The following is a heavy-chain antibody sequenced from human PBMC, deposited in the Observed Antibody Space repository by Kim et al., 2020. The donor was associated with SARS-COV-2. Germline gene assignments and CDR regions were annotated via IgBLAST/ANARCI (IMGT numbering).Heavy chain of an antibody. CDR2: VNSDGSST. D-gene: IGHD3-10*01. Sequence: GGSLRLSCAASGFTFNTHWMHWVRQVPGKGLLWMSRVNSDGSSTTYADSVKGRFTISRDNTKNKLYLQMNSLSAADTAVYYCTRGGPGGDAFNIWGQGTLVIVSS. CDR1: GFTFNTHW. J-gene: IGHJ3*02. V-gene: IGHV3-74*01. CDR3: TRGGPGGDAFNI.